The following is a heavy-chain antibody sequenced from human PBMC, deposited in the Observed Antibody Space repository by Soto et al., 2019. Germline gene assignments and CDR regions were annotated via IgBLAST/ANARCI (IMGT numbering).Heavy chain of an antibody. CDR1: GFIFSRHG. CDR2: TSYDGSNT. CDR3: AKDRGSYDIWSGTQRYYAMDV. V-gene: IGHV3-30*18. Sequence: QGQLVESGGGVVQPGTSLRLSCAASGFIFSRHGMHWVRQAPGKGLEWVAFTSYDGSNTYYADSVKGRFTISRDNPKNTLFLQMNSLRPNETALYFCAKDRGSYDIWSGTQRYYAMDVWGQGATVTVSS. J-gene: IGHJ6*02. D-gene: IGHD3-3*01.